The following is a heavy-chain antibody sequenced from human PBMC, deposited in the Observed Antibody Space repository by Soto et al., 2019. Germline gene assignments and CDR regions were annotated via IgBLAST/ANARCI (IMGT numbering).Heavy chain of an antibody. CDR3: ARDPPSGTTLDWFDS. CDR2: ISSSGSFV. Sequence: GGSLSLSCAVSVFTLCSDSMGCVRRAPGKGLEWVASISSSGSFVDYADSVKGRFTISRDNAKNTLYLQIRSLKDEDTAVYYCARDPPSGTTLDWFDSWGQGTLVTVSS. D-gene: IGHD1-7*01. J-gene: IGHJ5*01. CDR1: VFTLCSDS. V-gene: IGHV3-21*01.